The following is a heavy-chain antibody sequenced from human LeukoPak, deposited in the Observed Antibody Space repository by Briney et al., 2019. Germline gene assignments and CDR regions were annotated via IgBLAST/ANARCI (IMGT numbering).Heavy chain of an antibody. D-gene: IGHD4-17*01. CDR3: ARNLRRFYYFDY. CDR2: IYHSGST. J-gene: IGHJ4*02. Sequence: PSEALSLICAVYGGSFSGYYWSWIRQPPGKGLEWIGSIYHSGSTYYNPSLKSRVTISVDTSKNQFSLKLSSVTAADTAVYYCARNLRRFYYFDYWGQGTLVTVSS. V-gene: IGHV4-34*01. CDR1: GGSFSGYY.